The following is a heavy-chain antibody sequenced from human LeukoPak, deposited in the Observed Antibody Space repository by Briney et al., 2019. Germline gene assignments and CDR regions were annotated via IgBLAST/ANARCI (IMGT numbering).Heavy chain of an antibody. Sequence: GESLKISCKGSGYSFTSYWMGWVRQMPGKGLEWMGIIYPGDSDTRYSPSFQGQVTFSADKSISTAYLQWSSLGASDTAMYYCAKAVAGLRDAFDIWGQGTMVTVSS. CDR3: AKAVAGLRDAFDI. V-gene: IGHV5-51*01. CDR2: IYPGDSDT. CDR1: GYSFTSYW. J-gene: IGHJ3*02. D-gene: IGHD6-19*01.